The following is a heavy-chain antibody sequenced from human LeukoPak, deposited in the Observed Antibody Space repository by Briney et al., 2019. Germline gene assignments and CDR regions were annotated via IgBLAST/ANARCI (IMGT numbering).Heavy chain of an antibody. CDR1: GYTLTELS. Sequence: ASVKVSCKVSGYTLTELSMHWVRQAPGKGLEWMGGFDPEDGETIYAQKFQGRVTMTEDTSTDTAYMELSSLRSEDTAVYYCATFRIAARPWYYYYYAMDVWGQGTTVTVSS. J-gene: IGHJ6*02. V-gene: IGHV1-24*01. CDR2: FDPEDGET. CDR3: ATFRIAARPWYYYYYAMDV. D-gene: IGHD6-6*01.